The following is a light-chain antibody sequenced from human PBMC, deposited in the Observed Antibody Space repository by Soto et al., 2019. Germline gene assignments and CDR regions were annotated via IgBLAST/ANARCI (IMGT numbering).Light chain of an antibody. J-gene: IGLJ1*01. V-gene: IGLV2-8*01. Sequence: QSALTQPPSASGSLGQSVTISCTGTSSDVGGYNYVSWYQQHPGKAPKLMISEVSNRPSGVPDRFSGSKSGNAASLTVSGLQAEDEADYYCSSYAGNNKYVFGAGTKLTVL. CDR1: SSDVGGYNY. CDR2: EVS. CDR3: SSYAGNNKYV.